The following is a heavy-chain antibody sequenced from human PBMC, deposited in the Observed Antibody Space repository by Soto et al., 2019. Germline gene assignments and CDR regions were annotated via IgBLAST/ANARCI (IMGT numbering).Heavy chain of an antibody. V-gene: IGHV5-10-1*01. CDR2: IDPSDSYT. J-gene: IGHJ6*02. D-gene: IGHD5-12*01. Sequence: GESLKISCKGSGYSFTSYWISWVRQMPGKGLEWMGRIDPSDSYTNYSPSFQGHVTISADKSISTAYLQWSSLKASDTAMYYCARSRDIVATIQDYYGMDVWGQGTTVTVS. CDR3: ARSRDIVATIQDYYGMDV. CDR1: GYSFTSYW.